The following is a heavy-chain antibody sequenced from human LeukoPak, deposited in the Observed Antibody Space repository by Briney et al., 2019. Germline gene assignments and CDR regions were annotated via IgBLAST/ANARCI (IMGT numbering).Heavy chain of an antibody. Sequence: PGGSLRLFCAASGFTFSSYAMSWVRQAPGKGLEWVSAISGSGGSTYYADSVKGRFTISRDNSKNTLYLQMNSLRAEDTAVYYCAKYHRAVPAAHFDPWGQGTLVTVSS. J-gene: IGHJ5*02. CDR2: ISGSGGST. D-gene: IGHD2-2*01. CDR3: AKYHRAVPAAHFDP. CDR1: GFTFSSYA. V-gene: IGHV3-23*01.